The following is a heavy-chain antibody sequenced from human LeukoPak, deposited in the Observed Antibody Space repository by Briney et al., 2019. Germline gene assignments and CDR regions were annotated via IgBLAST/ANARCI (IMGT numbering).Heavy chain of an antibody. CDR1: GYTFTGYY. CDR2: INPNSGGT. D-gene: IGHD2-2*02. J-gene: IGHJ4*02. CDR3: ARAGHCSSTSCYTPALDY. Sequence: ASVKVSCKASGYTFTGYYMHWVRQAPGQGLEWMGWINPNSGGTNYAQKFQGRVTMTRDTSISTAYMELSRLRSDDTAVCYCARAGHCSSTSCYTPALDYWGQGTLVTVSS. V-gene: IGHV1-2*02.